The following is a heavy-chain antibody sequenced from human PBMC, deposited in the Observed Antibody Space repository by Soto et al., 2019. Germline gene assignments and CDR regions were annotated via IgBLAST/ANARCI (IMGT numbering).Heavy chain of an antibody. D-gene: IGHD1-1*01. V-gene: IGHV3-23*01. Sequence: GGSLRLSCAGSGFTFTNVAMTWVRQAPGKGLEWVSSITDGGGSTDYADSVKGRFTISRDNSKSTLYLQMNNLRADDTAVYYCAKLYWNPRYFDYWGQGARVTVSS. J-gene: IGHJ4*02. CDR1: GFTFTNVA. CDR3: AKLYWNPRYFDY. CDR2: ITDGGGST.